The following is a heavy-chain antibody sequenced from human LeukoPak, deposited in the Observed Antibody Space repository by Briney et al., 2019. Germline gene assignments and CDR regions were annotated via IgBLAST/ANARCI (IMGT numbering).Heavy chain of an antibody. V-gene: IGHV4-59*01. D-gene: IGHD2-2*02. CDR1: GGSISSYY. Sequence: SETLSLTCTVSGGSISSYYWSWIRQPPGKGLEWIGYIHYSGSTNYNPSLESRVTISVDTSKNQFSLKLSSVTAADTAVYYCARGHRPPYCSSTSCYNYYYGLDVWGQGTTVTVS. J-gene: IGHJ6*02. CDR2: IHYSGST. CDR3: ARGHRPPYCSSTSCYNYYYGLDV.